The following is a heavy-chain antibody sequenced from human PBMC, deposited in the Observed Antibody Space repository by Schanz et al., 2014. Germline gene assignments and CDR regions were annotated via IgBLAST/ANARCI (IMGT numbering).Heavy chain of an antibody. Sequence: EVQLVESGGGLVQPGGSLRLSCAASGFTFSDSWMHWVRQAPGKGLVWVSRTSNDGSFTTFADSVKGRFTISRDNAKNTLYLQMNSLRAEDTAVYYCAKGSVVVVAATLPFDYWGQGTTVTVSS. V-gene: IGHV3-74*02. D-gene: IGHD2-15*01. CDR1: GFTFSDSW. CDR2: TSNDGSFT. J-gene: IGHJ4*03. CDR3: AKGSVVVVAATLPFDY.